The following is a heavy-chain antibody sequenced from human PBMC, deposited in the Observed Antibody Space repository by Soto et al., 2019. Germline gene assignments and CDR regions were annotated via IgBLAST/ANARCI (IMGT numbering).Heavy chain of an antibody. J-gene: IGHJ4*02. V-gene: IGHV3-23*01. D-gene: IGHD6-19*01. CDR3: ASRTSGWYFDY. Sequence: EVQLLESGGGLVQPGGSLRLSCTASGFTFSSYAMNWVRQAPGKGLEWVSVISGSGGSTYYANSVEGRFTISRDNSKNTLYLQMKRLRADDPAVSYCASRTSGWYFDYWGQGTLVTVSS. CDR2: ISGSGGST. CDR1: GFTFSSYA.